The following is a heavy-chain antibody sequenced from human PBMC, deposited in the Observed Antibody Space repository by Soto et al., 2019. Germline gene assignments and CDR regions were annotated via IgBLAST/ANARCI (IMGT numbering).Heavy chain of an antibody. CDR1: GFSFSYAW. V-gene: IGHV3-15*01. Sequence: EVQLVESGGGLVKPGGSLRLSCAASGFSFSYAWMSWVRQAPGKGLEWVGRVKSKTDGGTTDYAAPVKGRFTISRDDSKTTVYLQMNSLKTEDTAVYYCTKDCGGGSCYPGAHYYYYGMDVWGPGTTVTVSS. CDR3: TKDCGGGSCYPGAHYYYYGMDV. J-gene: IGHJ6*02. D-gene: IGHD2-15*01. CDR2: VKSKTDGGTT.